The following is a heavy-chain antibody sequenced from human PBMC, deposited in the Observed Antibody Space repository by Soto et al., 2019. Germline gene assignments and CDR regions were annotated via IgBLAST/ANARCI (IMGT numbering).Heavy chain of an antibody. D-gene: IGHD6-13*01. J-gene: IGHJ6*02. CDR3: ASSNIAATGFYYRMDV. V-gene: IGHV4-59*01. Sequence: PSETLSLTCTVSGGSISSYYWSWIRQPPGKGLEWIGYIYYSGSTNYNPSLKSRVTISVDTSKNQFSLKLSSVTAADTAVYYCASSNIAATGFYYRMDVWGRGTTVTVSS. CDR1: GGSISSYY. CDR2: IYYSGST.